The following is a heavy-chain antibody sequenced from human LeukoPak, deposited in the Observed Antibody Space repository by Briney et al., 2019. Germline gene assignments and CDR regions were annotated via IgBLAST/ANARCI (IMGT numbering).Heavy chain of an antibody. J-gene: IGHJ4*02. CDR2: IHYSGTA. Sequence: SETLSLTCTVSGASISNYYWSWIRQPPGKRLEFIGYIHYSGTAKYNASLESRVTFSVDTSKNQFSLKLTSVTAADTAVYYCARYSRSGDYVFNSWGQGTLVTVSS. V-gene: IGHV4-59*08. CDR3: ARYSRSGDYVFNS. D-gene: IGHD4-17*01. CDR1: GASISNYY.